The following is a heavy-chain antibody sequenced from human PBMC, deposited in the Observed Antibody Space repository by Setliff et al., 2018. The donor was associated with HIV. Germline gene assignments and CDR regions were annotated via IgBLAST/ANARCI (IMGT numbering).Heavy chain of an antibody. V-gene: IGHV1-69-2*01. CDR1: GYTFTDYY. CDR3: VTARDSHYYPPGY. J-gene: IGHJ4*02. Sequence: ASVKVSCKASGYTFTDYYIHWVQQAPGKGLEWMGRLDPEDAEPLYAKTFQCRVTMTADTSTDTAYMELSSLRSEDTAMYYCVTARDSHYYPPGYWGQGTLVTVTS. CDR2: LDPEDAEP. D-gene: IGHD1-26*01.